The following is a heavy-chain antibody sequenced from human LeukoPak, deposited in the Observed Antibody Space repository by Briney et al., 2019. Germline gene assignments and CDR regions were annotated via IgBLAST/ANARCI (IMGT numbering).Heavy chain of an antibody. CDR2: ISGDGSSS. Sequence: PGGSLRLSWSASGFTFSTYGMHWVRQAPGKGLQYVSGISGDGSSSYYADSVKGRFTISRDNSKNTLYVQMTSLRTEDTAVYYCVYQVQGVVRWGQGTLVTVSS. CDR1: GFTFSTYG. CDR3: VYQVQGVVR. V-gene: IGHV3-64*05. D-gene: IGHD2-2*01. J-gene: IGHJ1*01.